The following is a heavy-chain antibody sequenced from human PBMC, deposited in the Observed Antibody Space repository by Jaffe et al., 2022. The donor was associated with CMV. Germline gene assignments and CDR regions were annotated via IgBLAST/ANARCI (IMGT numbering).Heavy chain of an antibody. CDR3: ARSPYSSGWYNRLYYYYGMDV. CDR2: ISAYNGNT. J-gene: IGHJ6*02. D-gene: IGHD6-19*01. CDR1: GYTFTSYG. V-gene: IGHV1-18*01. Sequence: QVQLVQSGAEVKKPGASVKVSCKASGYTFTSYGISWVRQAPGQGLEWMGWISAYNGNTNYAQKLQGRVTMTTDTSTSTAYMELRSLRSDDTAVYYCARSPYSSGWYNRLYYYYGMDVWGQGTTVTVSS.